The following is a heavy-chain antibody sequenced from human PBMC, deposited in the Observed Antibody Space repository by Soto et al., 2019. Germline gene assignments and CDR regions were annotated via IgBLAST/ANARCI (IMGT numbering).Heavy chain of an antibody. CDR3: ARDSSTTYDIWTGYYLGICAFDI. D-gene: IGHD3-9*01. Sequence: ASVKVSCKASGYTFTSYGISWVRQAPGQGLEWMGWISAYNGNTNYAQKLQGRVTMTTDTSTSTAYMELRSLRSDDTAVYYCARDSSTTYDIWTGYYLGICAFDIWGQGTMVTVSS. V-gene: IGHV1-18*01. CDR1: GYTFTSYG. CDR2: ISAYNGNT. J-gene: IGHJ3*02.